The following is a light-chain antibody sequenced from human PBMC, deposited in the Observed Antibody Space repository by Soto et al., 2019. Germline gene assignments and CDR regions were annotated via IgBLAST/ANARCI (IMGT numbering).Light chain of an antibody. Sequence: QAVVTQESSLTVSPGGTVTLTCGSSTGAVTSGHYPYWFQQKPGQAPRTLIYDTSNKHSWTPARFSGSLLGGKAALTLSGAQPEDEAEYYCLLSYSGANWVFGGGTTLTVL. CDR2: DTS. CDR3: LLSYSGANWV. CDR1: TGAVTSGHY. V-gene: IGLV7-46*01. J-gene: IGLJ3*02.